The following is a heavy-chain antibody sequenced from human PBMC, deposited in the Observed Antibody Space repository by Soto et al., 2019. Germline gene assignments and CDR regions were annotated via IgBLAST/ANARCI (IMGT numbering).Heavy chain of an antibody. CDR1: GYTFTGYY. Sequence: GASVKVSCKASGYTFTGYYMHWVRQAPGQGLEWMGWINPNSGGTNYAQKFQGWVTMTRDTSISTAYMELSRLRSDDTAVYYCARSGGYSYGGGNYYGMDVWGKGTTVTVSS. CDR3: ARSGGYSYGGGNYYGMDV. CDR2: INPNSGGT. V-gene: IGHV1-2*04. D-gene: IGHD5-18*01. J-gene: IGHJ6*04.